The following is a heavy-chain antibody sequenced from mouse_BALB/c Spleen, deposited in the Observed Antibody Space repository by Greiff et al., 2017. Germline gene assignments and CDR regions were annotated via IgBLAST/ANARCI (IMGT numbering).Heavy chain of an antibody. V-gene: IGHV3-2*02. J-gene: IGHJ2*01. CDR1: GYSITSDYA. Sequence: EVQLQESGPGLVKPSQSLSLTCTVTGYSITSDYAWNWIRQFPGNKLEWMGYISYSGSTSYNPSLKSRISITRDTSKNQFFLQLNSVTTEDTATYYCARSLSDFCFDYWGQGTTLTVSS. D-gene: IGHD6-2*01. CDR2: ISYSGST. CDR3: ARSLSDFCFDY.